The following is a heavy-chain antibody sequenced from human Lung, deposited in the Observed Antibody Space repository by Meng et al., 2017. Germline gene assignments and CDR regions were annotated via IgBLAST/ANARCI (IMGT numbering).Heavy chain of an antibody. CDR1: GYTFTSYD. Sequence: QVQLVQSGAEVKKPGASVKVCCKASGYTFTSYDINWVRQATGQGLEWMGWMNPNRGNTGYAQKFQGRVTMTMNTSISTAYMELSSLRSEDTAVYYCARAIFALANSDYWGQGTLVTVSS. CDR2: MNPNRGNT. CDR3: ARAIFALANSDY. V-gene: IGHV1-8*01. J-gene: IGHJ4*02. D-gene: IGHD3-3*01.